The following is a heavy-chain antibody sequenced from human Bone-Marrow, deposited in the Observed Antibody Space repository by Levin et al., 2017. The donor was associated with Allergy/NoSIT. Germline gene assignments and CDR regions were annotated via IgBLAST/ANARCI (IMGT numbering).Heavy chain of an antibody. CDR3: AKGNPGVPAGIQLWLTYYDYGMDV. D-gene: IGHD5-18*01. CDR1: GYTFTSYD. V-gene: IGHV1-8*01. Sequence: ASVKVSCKASGYTFTSYDINWVRQATGQGLEWMGWMNPNSGNTGYAQKFQGRVTMTRNTSISTAYMELSSLRSEDTAVYYCAKGNPGVPAGIQLWLTYYDYGMDVWGQGTTVTVSS. J-gene: IGHJ6*02. CDR2: MNPNSGNT.